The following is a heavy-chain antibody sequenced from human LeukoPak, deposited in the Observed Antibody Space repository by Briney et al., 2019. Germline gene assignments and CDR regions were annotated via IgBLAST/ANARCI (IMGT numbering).Heavy chain of an antibody. D-gene: IGHD3-10*01. V-gene: IGHV3-21*01. J-gene: IGHJ3*02. CDR3: ARESSRGFGDAFDI. CDR1: GFTFSSYS. Sequence: PGGSLRLSCAASGFTFSSYSMNWVRQAPGKGLEWVSSISSSSSYIYYADSVKGRFTISGDNAKNSLYLQMNSLRAEDTAVYYCARESSRGFGDAFDIWGQGTMVTVSS. CDR2: ISSSSSYI.